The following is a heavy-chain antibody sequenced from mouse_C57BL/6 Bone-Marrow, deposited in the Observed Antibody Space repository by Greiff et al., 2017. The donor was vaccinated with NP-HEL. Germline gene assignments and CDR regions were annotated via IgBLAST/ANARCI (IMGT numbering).Heavy chain of an antibody. CDR1: GYTFTSYG. D-gene: IGHD1-1*01. J-gene: IGHJ1*03. CDR3: ARTSITTVVAPYWYFDV. CDR2: IYPRSGNN. Sequence: VQLQQSGAELARPGASVKLSCKASGYTFTSYGISWVKQRTGQGLEWIGEIYPRSGNNYYNEKFKGKATLTADKSSSTAYMELRSLTSEDSAVYFCARTSITTVVAPYWYFDVWGTGTTVTVSS. V-gene: IGHV1-81*01.